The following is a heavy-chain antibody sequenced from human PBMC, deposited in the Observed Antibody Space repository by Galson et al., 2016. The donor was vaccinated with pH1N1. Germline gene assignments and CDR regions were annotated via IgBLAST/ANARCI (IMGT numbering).Heavy chain of an antibody. CDR1: GYSFTSQW. J-gene: IGHJ3*01. D-gene: IGHD4-17*01. CDR3: ARQYDFGDYRGDAFDD. CDR2: VNPGGSTI. V-gene: IGHV5-51*03. Sequence: QSGAEVKKPGESLKISCKASGYSFTSQWIAWVRQVPGKGLEWVGVVNPGGSTIRYSPPFQGQVTISSDKSINIAYLQWIRLRASDTATYYCARQYDFGDYRGDAFDDWGQGTVVIVSS.